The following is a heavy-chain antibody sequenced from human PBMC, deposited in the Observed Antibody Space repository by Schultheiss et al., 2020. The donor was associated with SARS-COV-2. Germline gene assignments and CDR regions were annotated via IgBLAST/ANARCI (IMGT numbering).Heavy chain of an antibody. J-gene: IGHJ6*02. CDR3: ARDPQGLTGMDV. CDR2: INHSGST. Sequence: GSLRLSCTVSGGSISSYYWSWIRQPPGKGLEWIGEINHSGSTNYNPSLKSRVTISVDTSKNQFSLKLSSVTAADTAVYYCARDPQGLTGMDVWGQGTTVTVSS. V-gene: IGHV4-34*01. CDR1: GGSISSYY.